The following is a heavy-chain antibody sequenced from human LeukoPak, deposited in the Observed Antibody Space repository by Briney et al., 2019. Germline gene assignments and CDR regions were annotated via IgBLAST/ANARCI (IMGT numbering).Heavy chain of an antibody. CDR2: INHNGNVN. D-gene: IGHD3-16*01. CDR1: GFTFSSYW. V-gene: IGHV3-7*03. J-gene: IGHJ6*02. Sequence: GGSLRLSCAASGFTFSSYWMNWARQAPGKGLEWVASINHNGNVNYYVDSVKGRFTISRDNAKNSLYLQMSDLRAEDTAVYFCARGGGLDVWGQGATVTVSS. CDR3: ARGGGLDV.